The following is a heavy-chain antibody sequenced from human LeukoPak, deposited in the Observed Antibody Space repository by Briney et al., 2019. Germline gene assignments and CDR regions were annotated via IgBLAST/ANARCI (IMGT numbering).Heavy chain of an antibody. V-gene: IGHV4-59*01. D-gene: IGHD3-16*01. CDR1: GGSISSYY. CDR3: ARALGVGYDDY. CDR2: IYYSGST. J-gene: IGHJ4*02. Sequence: SETLSLTCTVSGGSISSYYWSWIRQPPGKGLEWIGYIYYSGSTKYNPSLKSRVTISVDTSKNQFSLKLSSVTAADTAVYYCARALGVGYDDYWGQGTLVTVSS.